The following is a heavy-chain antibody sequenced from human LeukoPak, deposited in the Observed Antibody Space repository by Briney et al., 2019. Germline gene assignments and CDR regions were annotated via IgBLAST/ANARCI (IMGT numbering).Heavy chain of an antibody. J-gene: IGHJ4*02. V-gene: IGHV4-39*07. Sequence: SETLSLTCTVSGGSIRSSSYYWGWIRQPPGKGLEWIGTIYYSGSTYYNPSLKSRVTISVDTSKNQFSLKLSSVTAADTAVYYCARVRLVSPFDYWGQGTLVTVSS. CDR1: GGSIRSSSYY. CDR2: IYYSGST. CDR3: ARVRLVSPFDY. D-gene: IGHD6-19*01.